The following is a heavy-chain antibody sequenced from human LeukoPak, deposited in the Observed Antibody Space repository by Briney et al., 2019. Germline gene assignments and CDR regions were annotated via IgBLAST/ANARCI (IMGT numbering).Heavy chain of an antibody. CDR3: AKELGATYYYYGMDV. D-gene: IGHD1-26*01. CDR1: GFTFSSYA. J-gene: IGHJ6*02. Sequence: PGGSLRLSCAASGFTFSSYAMSWVRQAPGKGLEWVSAIGGSGGSTYYAGSVKGRFTISRDNSKNTLYLQMNSLRAEDTAVYYCAKELGATYYYYGMDVWGQGTTVTVSS. CDR2: IGGSGGST. V-gene: IGHV3-23*01.